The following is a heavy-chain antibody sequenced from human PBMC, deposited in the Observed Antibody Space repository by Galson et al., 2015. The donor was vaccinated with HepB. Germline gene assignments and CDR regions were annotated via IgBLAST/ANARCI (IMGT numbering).Heavy chain of an antibody. Sequence: SLRLSCAASGFAFSSSSMNWIRQAPGKGLEWISSITNSGTYIPYADSVRGRFPVSRDNAKNSLYLQMNSLRAEDTAVYYCARALVVIAHWYFDLWGRGTLVTVSS. CDR2: ITNSGTYI. V-gene: IGHV3-21*01. CDR3: ARALVVIAHWYFDL. D-gene: IGHD3-22*01. CDR1: GFAFSSSS. J-gene: IGHJ2*01.